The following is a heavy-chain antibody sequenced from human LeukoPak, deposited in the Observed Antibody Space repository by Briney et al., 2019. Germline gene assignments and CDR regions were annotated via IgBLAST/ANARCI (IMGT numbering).Heavy chain of an antibody. D-gene: IGHD3-22*01. CDR1: GFTFSSYA. CDR2: ISGSGGST. V-gene: IGHV3-23*01. J-gene: IGHJ4*02. Sequence: TGGSLRLSCAASGFTFSSYAMSWVRQAPGKGLEWVSAISGSGGSTYYADSVKGRFTIFRDNSKNTLYLQMNSLRAEDTAVYYCAKAYYDSSGPTDWGQGTLVTVSS. CDR3: AKAYYDSSGPTD.